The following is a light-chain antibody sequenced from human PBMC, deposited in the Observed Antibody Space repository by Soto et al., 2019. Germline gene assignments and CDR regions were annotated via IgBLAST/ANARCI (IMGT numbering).Light chain of an antibody. Sequence: DIQMTQSTSTLSASVGYRVTITFRASQSINIWVAWYQQKPGKAPKLLIYKASSLQSGVPSRFSGSGSGAEFSLTISSLQPDDFATYYCQQYNDYQPWTFGQWPKLEIK. CDR3: QQYNDYQPWT. CDR2: KAS. CDR1: QSINIW. J-gene: IGKJ1*01. V-gene: IGKV1-5*03.